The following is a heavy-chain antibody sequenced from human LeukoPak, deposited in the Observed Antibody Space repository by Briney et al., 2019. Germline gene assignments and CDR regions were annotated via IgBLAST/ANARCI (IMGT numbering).Heavy chain of an antibody. D-gene: IGHD3-10*01. Sequence: PGGSLRLSCAASGFTFSSYGMHWVRQAPGKGLEWVAVISYDGSNKYYADSVKGRFTISRDNSKNTLYLQMNSLRAEDTAVYYCARGYYYGSGSNYFDYWGQGTLVTVSS. CDR2: ISYDGSNK. CDR3: ARGYYYGSGSNYFDY. J-gene: IGHJ4*02. V-gene: IGHV3-30*03. CDR1: GFTFSSYG.